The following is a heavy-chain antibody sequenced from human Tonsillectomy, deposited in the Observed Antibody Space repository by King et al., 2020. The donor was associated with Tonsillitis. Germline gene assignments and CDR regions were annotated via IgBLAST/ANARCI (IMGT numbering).Heavy chain of an antibody. CDR3: AKAPQGYYGSGRDWYFDL. V-gene: IGHV3-30*18. D-gene: IGHD3-10*01. CDR1: GFTFSSYG. Sequence: VQLVESGGGVVQPGRSLRLSCAASGFTFSSYGMHWVRQAPGKGLEWVAVISYDGSNKYYADSVKGRFTISRDNSKNTLYLQMNSLRAEDTAVYYCAKAPQGYYGSGRDWYFDLWGRGTLVTVSS. J-gene: IGHJ2*01. CDR2: ISYDGSNK.